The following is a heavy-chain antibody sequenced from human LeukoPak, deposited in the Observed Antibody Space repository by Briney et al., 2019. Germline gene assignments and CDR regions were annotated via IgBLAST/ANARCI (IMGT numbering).Heavy chain of an antibody. CDR2: IYSDGST. D-gene: IGHD5-24*01. Sequence: GGSLRLSCAASGFTVSSNYMSWVRQAPGKGLEWVSEIYSDGSTYYAASVKGRFTISRDNSKNTLYLQMNSLRAEDTAVYYCAKDDGWVQYANWGQGTLVTVSS. J-gene: IGHJ4*02. CDR3: AKDDGWVQYAN. V-gene: IGHV3-53*01. CDR1: GFTVSSNY.